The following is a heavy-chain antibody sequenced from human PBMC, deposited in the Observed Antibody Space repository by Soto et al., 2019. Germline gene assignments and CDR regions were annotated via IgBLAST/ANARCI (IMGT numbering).Heavy chain of an antibody. CDR2: ISYDGSNK. CDR3: ARTIAVAGHDAFDI. D-gene: IGHD6-19*01. Sequence: SVRLSCAASGFTFSSYAMHWVRQAPGKGLEWVAVISYDGSNKYYADSVKGRFTISRDNSKNTLYLQMNSLRAEDTAVYYCARTIAVAGHDAFDIWGQGTMVTVSS. J-gene: IGHJ3*02. CDR1: GFTFSSYA. V-gene: IGHV3-30-3*01.